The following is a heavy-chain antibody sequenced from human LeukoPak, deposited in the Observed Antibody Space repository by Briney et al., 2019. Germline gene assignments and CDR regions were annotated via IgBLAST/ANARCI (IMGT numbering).Heavy chain of an antibody. V-gene: IGHV3-53*01. CDR1: GLSVSGNY. Sequence: GGSLRLSCAASGLSVSGNYMSWVRQPPGKGPEWVSVFDVGGSTYYADSVKGRFTISRDKSKNTLYLQINSLRAEDTAVYYCARGGNSGGSLRSPFDIGGRGTMVTVSS. CDR3: ARGGNSGGSLRSPFDI. CDR2: FDVGGST. J-gene: IGHJ3*02. D-gene: IGHD2-15*01.